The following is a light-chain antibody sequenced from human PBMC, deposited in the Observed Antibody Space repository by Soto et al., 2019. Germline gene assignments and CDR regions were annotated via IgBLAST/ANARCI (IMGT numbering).Light chain of an antibody. Sequence: EIVLTQSPGTLSLSPGERATLSCRASQSVSSSYLAWYQQKPGQAPRLLIYGASSRATGITDRFSGSGSGTDFTLTLSRLEPEDCAVYYCQQYGSSSWTFGQGTKVDIK. J-gene: IGKJ1*01. CDR1: QSVSSSY. CDR3: QQYGSSSWT. V-gene: IGKV3-20*01. CDR2: GAS.